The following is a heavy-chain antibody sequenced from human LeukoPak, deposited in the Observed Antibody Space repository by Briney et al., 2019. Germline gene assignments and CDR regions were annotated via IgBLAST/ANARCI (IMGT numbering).Heavy chain of an antibody. CDR1: GYTFTVDN. CDR3: ARAGSIAYFDS. V-gene: IGHV1-2*02. J-gene: IGHJ4*02. D-gene: IGHD2/OR15-2a*01. Sequence: GASVKVSSEDSGYTFTVDNLHCGREAPGQGLEWMGWINPNTGGTNYAQNFPGRVTLTRDTSISTAYMELSGLRSDDTAVYYCARAGSIAYFDSWGQGTLVTVSS. CDR2: INPNTGGT.